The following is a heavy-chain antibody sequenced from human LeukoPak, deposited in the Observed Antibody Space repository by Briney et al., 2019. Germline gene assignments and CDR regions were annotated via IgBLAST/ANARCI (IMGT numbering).Heavy chain of an antibody. CDR1: GFTFSSYA. CDR2: ISYDGSNK. D-gene: IGHD1-1*01. J-gene: IGHJ4*02. V-gene: IGHV3-30-3*01. CDR3: AREETGSFDY. Sequence: GGSLRLSCAASGFTFSSYAMHWVRQAPGKGLEWVAVISYDGSNKYYADSVKGRFTISRDNSKNTLYLQMNSLRAEDTAVYYCAREETGSFDYWGQGTLVTVSS.